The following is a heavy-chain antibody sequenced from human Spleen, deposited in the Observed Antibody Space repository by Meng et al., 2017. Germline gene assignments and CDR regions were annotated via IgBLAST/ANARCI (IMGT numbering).Heavy chain of an antibody. CDR2: INHSGST. CDR1: GGSFSDYY. V-gene: IGHV4-34*01. Sequence: QAPRQQGGAGLLRPSETLSLTCVVSGGSFSDYYWSWIRQPPGKGLEWIGEINHSGSTNYNPSLESRATISVDTSQNNLSLKLSSVTAADSAVYYCARGPTTMAHDFDYWGQGTLVTVSS. D-gene: IGHD4-11*01. CDR3: ARGPTTMAHDFDY. J-gene: IGHJ4*02.